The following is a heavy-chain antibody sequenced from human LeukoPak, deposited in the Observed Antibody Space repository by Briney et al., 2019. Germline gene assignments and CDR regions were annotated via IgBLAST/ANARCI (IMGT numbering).Heavy chain of an antibody. D-gene: IGHD4-11*01. CDR3: ARDLPQTTPGFDP. J-gene: IGHJ5*02. V-gene: IGHV3-11*01. CDR1: GFTFSDYY. Sequence: GGSLRLSCAASGFTFSDYYMSWIRQAPGKGLEWVSYISSSGSTIYYADSVKGRFTISRDNAKKSLYLQMNSLRAEDTAVYYCARDLPQTTPGFDPWGRGTLVTVSS. CDR2: ISSSGSTI.